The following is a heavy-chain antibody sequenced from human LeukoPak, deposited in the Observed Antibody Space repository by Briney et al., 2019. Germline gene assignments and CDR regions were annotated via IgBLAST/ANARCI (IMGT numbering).Heavy chain of an antibody. D-gene: IGHD2-2*01. CDR3: ARDLVVPAGYYYYGMDV. Sequence: GASVKVSCKASGYTFTSYYMHWVRQAPGQGLEWMGIINPSGGSTSYAQKFQGRVTMTRDTSTSTVYMELSSLRSEDTAVYYCARDLVVPAGYYYYGMDVWGQGTTVTVSS. J-gene: IGHJ6*02. CDR2: INPSGGST. CDR1: GYTFTSYY. V-gene: IGHV1-46*01.